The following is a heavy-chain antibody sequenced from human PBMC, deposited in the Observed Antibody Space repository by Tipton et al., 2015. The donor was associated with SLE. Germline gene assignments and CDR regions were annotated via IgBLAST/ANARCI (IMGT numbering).Heavy chain of an antibody. V-gene: IGHV3-49*04. CDR3: TRDSSGYYPGDGFDI. Sequence: SLRLSCTASGFTFGDYAMNWVRQAPGKGLEWVGLIRSKAYGGTTEYAASVKGRFTISRDDSKGIAYVQMNSLKTEDTAVYYCTRDSSGYYPGDGFDIWGQGTMVTVSS. CDR2: IRSKAYGGTT. J-gene: IGHJ3*02. D-gene: IGHD3-22*01. CDR1: GFTFGDYA.